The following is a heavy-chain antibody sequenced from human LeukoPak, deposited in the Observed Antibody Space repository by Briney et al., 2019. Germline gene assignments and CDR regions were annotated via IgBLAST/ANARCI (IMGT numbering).Heavy chain of an antibody. CDR3: ASAYYHYYFDY. V-gene: IGHV3-48*03. CDR1: GFTFSSYE. Sequence: GGSLRLSCAASGFTFSSYEMNWVRQAPGKGLEWVSYISSSGSTIYYADSVKGRFTISRDNAKNSLYLQMNSLRAEDTAVYYCASAYYHYYFDYWGQGTLVTVSS. D-gene: IGHD3-16*01. J-gene: IGHJ4*02. CDR2: ISSSGSTI.